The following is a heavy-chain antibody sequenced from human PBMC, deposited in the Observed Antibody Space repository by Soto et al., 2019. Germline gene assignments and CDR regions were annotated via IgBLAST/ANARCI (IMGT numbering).Heavy chain of an antibody. Sequence: QVQLEQSGSEVKKSGSSVKVSCKASGYSFSSHAITWVRQAPGQGLEWMGGIIPVFGTPSYAQKFQGSVTISAEKSTNTSYLELRSLRSEDTAVYYCARGGALSTSWYWGDGLDSWGQGTQVTVSS. D-gene: IGHD6-13*01. CDR1: GYSFSSHA. V-gene: IGHV1-69*06. J-gene: IGHJ4*02. CDR2: IIPVFGTP. CDR3: ARGGALSTSWYWGDGLDS.